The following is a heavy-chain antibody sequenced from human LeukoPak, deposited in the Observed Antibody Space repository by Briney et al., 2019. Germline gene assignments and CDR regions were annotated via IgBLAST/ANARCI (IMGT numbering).Heavy chain of an antibody. CDR3: ARDGGLWFGESMGFDY. D-gene: IGHD3-10*01. CDR1: GYTFTGYY. J-gene: IGHJ4*02. V-gene: IGHV1-2*02. Sequence: GASVKVSCKASGYTFTGYYMHWVRQAPGQGLEWMGWINPNSGGTNYAQKFQGRVTMTRDTSISTAYMELSRLRSDDTAVYYCARDGGLWFGESMGFDYWGQGTLVTVSS. CDR2: INPNSGGT.